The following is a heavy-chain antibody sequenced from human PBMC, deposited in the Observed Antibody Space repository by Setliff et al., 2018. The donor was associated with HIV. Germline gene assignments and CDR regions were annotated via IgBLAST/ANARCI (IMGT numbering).Heavy chain of an antibody. D-gene: IGHD5-12*01. CDR3: ARDRRDGLYYHGMDV. Sequence: GASVKVSCKASGYSFTRYYMHWVRQAPGQGLEWMGITHPSGGSPNYAQKFQGRVTMTRDMSTSTVYMELSSLRSEDTAVYYCARDRRDGLYYHGMDVWGQGTTV. V-gene: IGHV1-46*01. CDR1: GYSFTRYY. CDR2: THPSGGSP. J-gene: IGHJ6*02.